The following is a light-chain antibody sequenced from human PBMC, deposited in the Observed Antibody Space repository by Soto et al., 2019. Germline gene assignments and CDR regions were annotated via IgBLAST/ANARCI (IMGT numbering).Light chain of an antibody. Sequence: DIQMTQSPSSVSASVGDRVTITCRARQAISTWLAWYQQKPGKAPKLLIYAASNLQTGVPSRFSGSGSGTDFTLTISSLQPEDFATYYCQQANSFPRTFGQGTNVEFK. J-gene: IGKJ1*01. CDR2: AAS. V-gene: IGKV1D-12*01. CDR3: QQANSFPRT. CDR1: QAISTW.